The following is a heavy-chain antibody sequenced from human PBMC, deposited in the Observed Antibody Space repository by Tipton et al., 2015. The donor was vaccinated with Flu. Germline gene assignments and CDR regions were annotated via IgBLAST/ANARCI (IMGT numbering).Heavy chain of an antibody. Sequence: TLSLTCFVSGDSIGSDFYWGWIRQPPGKGLEWIGNIHRSGTVYYNPSLKSRVSISVDTSKNQFSLKVSSVTAADTAVYYCARAPLMRFGAVFDIWGQGTMVTVSS. CDR3: ARAPLMRFGAVFDI. CDR1: GDSIGSDFY. D-gene: IGHD3-10*01. J-gene: IGHJ3*02. CDR2: IHRSGTV. V-gene: IGHV4-38-2*02.